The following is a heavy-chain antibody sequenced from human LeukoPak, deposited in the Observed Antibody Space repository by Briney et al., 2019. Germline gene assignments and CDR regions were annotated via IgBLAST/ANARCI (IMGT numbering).Heavy chain of an antibody. Sequence: PGGSLRLSCAASGFTFSSYGMHWVRQGPGKGLEWVAAISYDGSDKYYADSVKGRFTISRDNSKNTLYLQMNSLRAEDTAVYYCARDTSGDYGAFDIWGQGTMVTVSS. CDR1: GFTFSSYG. D-gene: IGHD4-17*01. J-gene: IGHJ3*02. CDR3: ARDTSGDYGAFDI. CDR2: ISYDGSDK. V-gene: IGHV3-30*03.